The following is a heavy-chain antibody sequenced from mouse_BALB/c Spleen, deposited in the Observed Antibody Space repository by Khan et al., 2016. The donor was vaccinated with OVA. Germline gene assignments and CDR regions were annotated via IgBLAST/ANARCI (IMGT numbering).Heavy chain of an antibody. CDR3: GRRKTEDAMDY. CDR2: INPRSGYT. J-gene: IGHJ4*01. V-gene: IGHV1-4*01. Sequence: VQLVESGADLARPGASVKMSCKASGYTFTSYTMHWVKQRPGQGLEWIGYINPRSGYTNYNQKFNDKATLTADKSSSTAYMQLRSLTSEDSAVNYCGRRKTEDAMDYWGQGTSVTVSA. CDR1: GYTFTSYT. D-gene: IGHD3-2*01.